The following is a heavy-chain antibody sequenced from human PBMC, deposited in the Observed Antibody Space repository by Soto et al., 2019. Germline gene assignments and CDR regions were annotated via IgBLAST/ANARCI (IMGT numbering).Heavy chain of an antibody. Sequence: SVKVSCKASGFTFTSSAVQWVRQARGQRLEWIGWIVVGSGNTNYAQKFQERVTITRDMSTSTAYMELSSLRSEDTAVYYCAVPGIAVAGTGAYAFDIWGQGTMVTVS. CDR3: AVPGIAVAGTGAYAFDI. D-gene: IGHD6-19*01. CDR1: GFTFTSSA. CDR2: IVVGSGNT. V-gene: IGHV1-58*01. J-gene: IGHJ3*02.